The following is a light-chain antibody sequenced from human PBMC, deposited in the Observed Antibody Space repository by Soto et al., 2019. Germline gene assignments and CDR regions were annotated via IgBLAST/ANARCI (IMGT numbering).Light chain of an antibody. J-gene: IGLJ1*01. Sequence: QSALTQPRSGSGSPGQSVTISCTGTSSDVGGYDFVSWYQQHPAKAPKLMIFDVTKRPSGVPARFSGSKSGKTASLAISGLQAEDEADYYCCSDAGTYTLYVFGAGTKLTVL. CDR1: SSDVGGYDF. V-gene: IGLV2-11*01. CDR3: CSDAGTYTLYV. CDR2: DVT.